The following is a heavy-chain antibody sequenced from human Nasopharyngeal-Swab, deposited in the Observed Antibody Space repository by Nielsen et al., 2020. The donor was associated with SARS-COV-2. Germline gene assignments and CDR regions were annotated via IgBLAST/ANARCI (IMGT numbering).Heavy chain of an antibody. J-gene: IGHJ4*02. Sequence: SETLSLTCTVSGGSISSYYWSWIRQPPGKGLEWIGYIYYSGSTNYNPSLKSRVTISIDTSKNHFSLKLTSVTATDTAAYYCARRSGGGDYSFDYWGQGTLVTVSS. CDR3: ARRSGGGDYSFDY. CDR2: IYYSGST. CDR1: GGSISSYY. D-gene: IGHD4-17*01. V-gene: IGHV4-59*08.